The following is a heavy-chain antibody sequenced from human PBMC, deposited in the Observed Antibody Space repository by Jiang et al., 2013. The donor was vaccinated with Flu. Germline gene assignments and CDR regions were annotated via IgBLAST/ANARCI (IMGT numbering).Heavy chain of an antibody. CDR3: ARPFYYDSSGYYDY. V-gene: IGHV3-33*01. CDR2: IWYDGSDH. CDR1: GFTFSNYG. D-gene: IGHD3-22*01. Sequence: RSLRLSCVASGFTFSNYGMHWVRQAPGKGLEWVAVIWYDGSDHYYADSVKGRFTISRDNSKNTLYLQMNSLRAEDTALYYCARPFYYDSSGYYDYWGQGTLVTVSS. J-gene: IGHJ4*02.